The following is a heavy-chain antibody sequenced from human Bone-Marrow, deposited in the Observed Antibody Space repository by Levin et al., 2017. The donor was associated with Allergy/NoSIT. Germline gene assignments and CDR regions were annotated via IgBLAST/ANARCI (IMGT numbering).Heavy chain of an antibody. CDR3: ARGSADAFDF. J-gene: IGHJ3*01. V-gene: IGHV3-11*01. CDR1: GFTFSDYY. CDR2: ISSTGNTI. Sequence: GESLKISCAASGFTFSDYYMSWIRQAPGKGLEWVSYISSTGNTIYYADSVKGRFTISRASANNSLYLQMNSLRAEDTAVYYCARGSADAFDFWGQGTMVTVSS.